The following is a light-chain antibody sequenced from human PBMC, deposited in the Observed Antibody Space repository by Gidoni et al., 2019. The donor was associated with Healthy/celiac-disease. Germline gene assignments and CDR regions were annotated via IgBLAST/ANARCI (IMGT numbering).Light chain of an antibody. CDR2: DAS. J-gene: IGKJ4*01. CDR3: QQRSNWPPRCT. V-gene: IGKV3-11*01. CDR1: QSVSSY. Sequence: EIVLPHSPATLPLSPGERATLSCRASQSVSSYLAWYHQKPGQAPRLLIYDASNRATGIPARFSGSGSGTDFTLTISSLEPEDFAVYYCQQRSNWPPRCTFGGGTKVEIK.